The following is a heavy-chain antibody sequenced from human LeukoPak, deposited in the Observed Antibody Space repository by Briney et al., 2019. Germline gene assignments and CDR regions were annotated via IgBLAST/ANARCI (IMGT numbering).Heavy chain of an antibody. Sequence: GGSLRLSCAASGFTFSSYSMNWVRQAPGKGLEWVSSISSSGSYIYYSDSVKGRFTISRDNAKNSLYLQMNSLRAEDTAVYYCASTPVRDYWGQGTLVTVPS. J-gene: IGHJ4*02. CDR3: ASTPVRDY. CDR1: GFTFSSYS. D-gene: IGHD3-10*01. V-gene: IGHV3-21*01. CDR2: ISSSGSYI.